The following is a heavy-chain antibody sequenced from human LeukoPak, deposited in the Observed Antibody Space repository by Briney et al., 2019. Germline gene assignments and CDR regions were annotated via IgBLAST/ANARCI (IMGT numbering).Heavy chain of an antibody. J-gene: IGHJ6*03. D-gene: IGHD6-6*01. V-gene: IGHV3-21*01. Sequence: GGSLRLSCAASGFTFSSYSMNWVRQAPGKGLEWVSSISSSSSYIYYADSVKGRFTISRDNAKNSLYLQMNSLRAEDTAVYYCASIGGHSNIAALEYSGDYYYMDVWGKGTTVTVSS. CDR2: ISSSSSYI. CDR3: ASIGGHSNIAALEYSGDYYYMDV. CDR1: GFTFSSYS.